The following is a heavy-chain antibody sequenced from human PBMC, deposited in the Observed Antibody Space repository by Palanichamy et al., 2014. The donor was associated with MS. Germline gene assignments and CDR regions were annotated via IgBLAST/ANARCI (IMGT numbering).Heavy chain of an antibody. V-gene: IGHV3-21*01. CDR3: AREKKSSSGWDEAFDI. D-gene: IGHD6-19*01. J-gene: IGHJ3*02. CDR2: ISSSSTYI. Sequence: EVQLVESEGGLVKPGGSLRLSCAASGFSFSTYSMTWVRQAPGKGLEWVSSISSSSTYIYYADSLKDRFTISRDNAKNSLFLQMNSLRAEDATLYYCAREKKSSSGWDEAFDIWGQGTMVTVSS. CDR1: GFSFSTYS.